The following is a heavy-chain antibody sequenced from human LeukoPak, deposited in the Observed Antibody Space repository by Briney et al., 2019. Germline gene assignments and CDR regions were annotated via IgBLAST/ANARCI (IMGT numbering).Heavy chain of an antibody. CDR2: IYYSGST. J-gene: IGHJ4*02. V-gene: IGHV4-39*01. Sequence: PSETLSLTCTVSGGSISSSSYCWGWIRQPPGKGLEWIGSIYYSGSTYYNPSLKSRVTISVDTSKNQFSLKLSSVTAADTAVYYCARHLSGSGWYVFDYWGQGTLVTVSS. CDR1: GGSISSSSYC. D-gene: IGHD6-19*01. CDR3: ARHLSGSGWYVFDY.